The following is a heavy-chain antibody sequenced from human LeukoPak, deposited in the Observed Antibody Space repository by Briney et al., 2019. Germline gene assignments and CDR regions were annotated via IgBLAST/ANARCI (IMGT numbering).Heavy chain of an antibody. D-gene: IGHD3-10*01. J-gene: IGHJ5*02. V-gene: IGHV3-30*04. Sequence: GGSLRLSCAASGFIFSSYAMHWVRQAPGKGLEWVAVISYDGNNKYYADSVKGRFTISRDNAKNSLYLQMNSLRAEDTAVYYCASLYSSGPNWFDPWGQGTLVTVSS. CDR2: ISYDGNNK. CDR1: GFIFSSYA. CDR3: ASLYSSGPNWFDP.